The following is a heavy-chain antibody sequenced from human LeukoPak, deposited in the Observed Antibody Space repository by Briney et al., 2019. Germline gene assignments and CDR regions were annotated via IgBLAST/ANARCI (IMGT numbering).Heavy chain of an antibody. Sequence: SETLSLTCTVSGDSIRSYYWSWIRQAPGKGLEWIGYIYFTGSTNYNPSLKSRVTIAADTSENQFSLQLSSVTAADTAVYYCARHYYDSSGYYYSSKNYFDSWGQGSLVTVSS. CDR1: GDSIRSYY. CDR3: ARHYYDSSGYYYSSKNYFDS. J-gene: IGHJ4*02. D-gene: IGHD3-22*01. CDR2: IYFTGST. V-gene: IGHV4-59*08.